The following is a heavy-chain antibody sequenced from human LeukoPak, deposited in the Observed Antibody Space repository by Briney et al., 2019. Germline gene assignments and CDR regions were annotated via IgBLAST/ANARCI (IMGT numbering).Heavy chain of an antibody. CDR1: GFTFGDYA. CDR2: IASETYGGTA. Sequence: GGSLRLSCTASGFTFGDYAMTWVRQAPGKGLEWVGFIASETYGGTAEYAASVKGRFTISRDDSKSIAYLQMNSLKTEDTAVYYCTSGGYSGYEWYWGQGTLVTVSS. V-gene: IGHV3-49*04. CDR3: TSGGYSGYEWY. D-gene: IGHD5-12*01. J-gene: IGHJ4*02.